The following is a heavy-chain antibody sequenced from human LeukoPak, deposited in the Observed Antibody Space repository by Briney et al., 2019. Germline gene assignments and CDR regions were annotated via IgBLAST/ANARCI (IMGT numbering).Heavy chain of an antibody. CDR3: ARAYGYYLWIDY. J-gene: IGHJ4*02. Sequence: GGSLRLSCAASGFIFSSYEIHWVRQAPGKGLEWVSYISPSGSSMSYADSVKGRFTISRDNSKNTLFLQMNSLRGEDTAMYYCARAYGYYLWIDYWGQGTLVTVSS. D-gene: IGHD3-22*01. CDR1: GFIFSSYE. CDR2: ISPSGSSM. V-gene: IGHV3-48*03.